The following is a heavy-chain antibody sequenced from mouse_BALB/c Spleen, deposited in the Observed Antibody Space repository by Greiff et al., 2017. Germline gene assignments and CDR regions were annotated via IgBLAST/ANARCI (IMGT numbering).Heavy chain of an antibody. Sequence: VQLQQSGPELVKPGASVKISCKASGYTFTDYNMHWVKQSHGKSLEWIGYIYPYNGGTGYNQKFKSKATLTVDNSSSTAYMELRSLTSEDSAVYYCASLLYYGNYDYWGQGTSVTVSS. CDR2: IYPYNGGT. CDR1: GYTFTDYN. V-gene: IGHV1S29*02. J-gene: IGHJ4*01. D-gene: IGHD2-1*01. CDR3: ASLLYYGNYDY.